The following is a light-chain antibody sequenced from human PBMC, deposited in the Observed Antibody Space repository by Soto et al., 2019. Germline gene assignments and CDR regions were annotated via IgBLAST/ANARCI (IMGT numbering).Light chain of an antibody. J-gene: IGKJ5*01. CDR1: QNIYSN. Sequence: EIVMTQSPATLSVSPGERVTLSCRASQNIYSNIAWYQQRPGQAPRLLIYRASSRATGIPDRFSGSGSGTDFTLTISRLEPEDFAVYYCQQYGSSPITFGQGTRLEI. CDR2: RAS. V-gene: IGKV3-20*01. CDR3: QQYGSSPIT.